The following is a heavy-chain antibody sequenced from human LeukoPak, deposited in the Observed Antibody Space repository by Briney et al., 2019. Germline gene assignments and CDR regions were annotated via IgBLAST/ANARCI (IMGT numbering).Heavy chain of an antibody. V-gene: IGHV3-30*03. D-gene: IGHD6-13*01. CDR1: GFTFSSYG. J-gene: IGHJ3*02. Sequence: GGSLRLSCAASGFTFSSYGMHWVRQAPGKGLEWVAVISYDGSNKYYADSVKGRFTISRDNSKNTLYLQMNSLRVEDTAVYYCARAATGSRNAFDIWGQGTVVTVSS. CDR3: ARAATGSRNAFDI. CDR2: ISYDGSNK.